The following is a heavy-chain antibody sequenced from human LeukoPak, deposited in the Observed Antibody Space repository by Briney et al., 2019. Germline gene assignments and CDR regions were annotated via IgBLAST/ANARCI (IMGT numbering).Heavy chain of an antibody. CDR1: GYTFTGYY. V-gene: IGHV1-2*02. D-gene: IGHD3-22*01. Sequence: ASVKVSCKASGYTFTGYYMHWVRQAPGQGLEWMGWINPNSGGTNYAQKFQGRVTMTRDTSISTAYMELSRLRSDDTAVYYCARDRNYYDSSGSTLFDYWGQGTLVTVSS. J-gene: IGHJ4*02. CDR2: INPNSGGT. CDR3: ARDRNYYDSSGSTLFDY.